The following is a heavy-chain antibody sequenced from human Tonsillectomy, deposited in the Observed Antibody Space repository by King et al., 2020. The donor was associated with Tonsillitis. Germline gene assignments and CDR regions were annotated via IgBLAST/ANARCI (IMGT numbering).Heavy chain of an antibody. D-gene: IGHD3-16*01. CDR3: AKYSALDVWRVGNGMDV. CDR2: IRYDGSNK. J-gene: IGHJ6*02. V-gene: IGHV3-30*02. Sequence: VQLVESGGGVVQPGGSLRLSCEASGFTFSYYGMYWVRQAPGKGLEWVAFIRYDGSNKYYEDSVKGRFTISRDNSKNTLYLQMNSLRAEDTAVYYCAKYSALDVWRVGNGMDVWGQGTTVTVSS. CDR1: GFTFSYYG.